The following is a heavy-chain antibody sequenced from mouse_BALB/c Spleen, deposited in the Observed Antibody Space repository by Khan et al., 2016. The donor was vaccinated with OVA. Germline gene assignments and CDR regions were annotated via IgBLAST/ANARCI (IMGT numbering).Heavy chain of an antibody. Sequence: EVQLVESGPGLVKPSQSLSLTCTVTGYSITSDYAWNWIRQFPGNKLEWMGYIKYSGSTSYNPSLKSRISITRNTSQNQFFLQLSSVTTEATATYYCARSGTISTVVATDFDSWGQGTTLTVSS. CDR2: IKYSGST. V-gene: IGHV3-2*02. J-gene: IGHJ2*01. CDR1: GYSITSDYA. CDR3: ARSGTISTVVATDFDS. D-gene: IGHD1-1*01.